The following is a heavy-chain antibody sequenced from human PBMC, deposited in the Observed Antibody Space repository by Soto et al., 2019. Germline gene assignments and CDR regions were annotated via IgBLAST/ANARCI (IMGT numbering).Heavy chain of an antibody. J-gene: IGHJ4*02. CDR2: IWYDGSNK. Sequence: GGSLRLSSAASGFTFSSYGMHWVRQAPGKGLEWVAVIWYDGSNKYYADSVKGRFTISRDNSKNTLYLQMNSLRAEDTAVYYCARDASSGWVDYWGQGTLVTVSS. V-gene: IGHV3-33*01. CDR3: ARDASSGWVDY. CDR1: GFTFSSYG. D-gene: IGHD6-19*01.